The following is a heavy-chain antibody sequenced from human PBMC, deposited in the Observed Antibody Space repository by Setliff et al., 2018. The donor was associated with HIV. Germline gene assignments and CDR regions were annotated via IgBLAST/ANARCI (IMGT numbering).Heavy chain of an antibody. J-gene: IGHJ5*02. CDR2: IYYSGSS. D-gene: IGHD3-16*01. Sequence: SETLSLTCTVSGGSISSSSYYWGWIRQPPGKGLEWIGYIYYSGSSYYNPSLKSRVTMSVETSKSQFSLKLSSVTAADTAVYYWARRWGNNWFDPWGQGTLVTV. CDR3: ARRWGNNWFDP. V-gene: IGHV4-39*01. CDR1: GGSISSSSYY.